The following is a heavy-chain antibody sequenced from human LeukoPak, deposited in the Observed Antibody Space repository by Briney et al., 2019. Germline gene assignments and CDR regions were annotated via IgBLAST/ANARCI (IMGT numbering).Heavy chain of an antibody. CDR1: GYTFTSYY. J-gene: IGHJ4*02. CDR2: INPSGGST. Sequence: ASVKVSCKASGYTFTSYYIHWVRQAPGQGLEWMGIINPSGGSTSYAQKLQGRVTMTRDMSTSTVYMELSSLRSEDTAVYYCARTPGGYCSSTSCPAALDYWGRGTLVTVSS. V-gene: IGHV1-46*01. D-gene: IGHD2-2*01. CDR3: ARTPGGYCSSTSCPAALDY.